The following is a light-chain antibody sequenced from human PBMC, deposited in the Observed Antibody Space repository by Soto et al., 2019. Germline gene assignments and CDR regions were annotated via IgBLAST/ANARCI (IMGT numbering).Light chain of an antibody. Sequence: ETVLTQSPATLSLSPGERATLPCRASRSISTYLAWYQHKPGQAPRLLIYEALNRATGIPARFSGSGSVTDFTLTISRLEPEDFAVYYCQQRNNWPLTFGGGTKVEIK. V-gene: IGKV3-11*01. CDR2: EAL. CDR3: QQRNNWPLT. J-gene: IGKJ4*02. CDR1: RSISTY.